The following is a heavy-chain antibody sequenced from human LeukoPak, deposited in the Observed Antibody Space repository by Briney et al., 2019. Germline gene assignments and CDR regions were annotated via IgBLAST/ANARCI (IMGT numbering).Heavy chain of an antibody. J-gene: IGHJ3*02. CDR1: GDTFSSYG. D-gene: IGHD3-22*01. CDR2: IIPILGTT. V-gene: IGHV1-69*11. CDR3: ARGGATYYYDSSGYYEGAYDI. Sequence: SVKVSCKASGDTFSSYGISWVRQAPGQGLEWMGRIIPILGTTNYVEKFQGRVTITTDEPTTTVYMELSSLRSEDTALYYCARGGATYYYDSSGYYEGAYDIWGQGTMVTVSS.